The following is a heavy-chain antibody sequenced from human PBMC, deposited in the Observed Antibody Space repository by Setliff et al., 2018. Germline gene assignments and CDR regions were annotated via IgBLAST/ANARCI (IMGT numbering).Heavy chain of an antibody. Sequence: PGGSLRLSCVVSGFSFSNYGMTWVRQAPGKGLEWISYISTSSGTRYYAGSVNGRFTISRDNANQSLYLHMNSLRAEDTAMYYCARDRQLGVSRYSRDWLIDYWGQGAQVTVSS. CDR3: ARDRQLGVSRYSRDWLIDY. V-gene: IGHV3-48*01. J-gene: IGHJ4*02. CDR2: ISTSSGTR. D-gene: IGHD6-19*01. CDR1: GFSFSNYG.